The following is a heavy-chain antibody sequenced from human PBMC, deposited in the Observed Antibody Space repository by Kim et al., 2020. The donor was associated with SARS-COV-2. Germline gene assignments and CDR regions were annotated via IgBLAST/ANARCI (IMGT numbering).Heavy chain of an antibody. CDR3: AREGGWSPANYYYYMDV. D-gene: IGHD6-19*01. J-gene: IGHJ6*03. V-gene: IGHV3-30*01. Sequence: VKGRFTISRDNSKNTLYLQMNSLRAEDTAVYYCAREGGWSPANYYYYMDVWGKGTTVTVSS.